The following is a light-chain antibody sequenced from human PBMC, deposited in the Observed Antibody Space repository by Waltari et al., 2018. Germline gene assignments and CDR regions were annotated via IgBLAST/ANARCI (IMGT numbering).Light chain of an antibody. CDR1: QSVTTK. CDR2: RAS. J-gene: IGKJ2*01. CDR3: HQYNNWPPNT. V-gene: IGKV3-15*01. Sequence: ETLMTQSPATLSVSPGERVTLSCRASQSVTTKLAWYHQKPGQAPRLLIYRASTRATGVPARFSGSGSGTEFTLTINALQSEDFAVYYCHQYNNWPPNTFGQGTLLEIK.